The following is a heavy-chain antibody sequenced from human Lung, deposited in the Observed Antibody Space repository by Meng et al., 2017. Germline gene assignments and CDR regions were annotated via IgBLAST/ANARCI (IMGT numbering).Heavy chain of an antibody. Sequence: EVQLVESGGGMVKPGGSLRLSCEASGFTFSSYSLYWVRQAPGKGLEWLSSITGGSTFINYADSVKGRFTISRDNAKNSLFLQMNSLRAADTALYYCVRDHCTSGGCYLYGMDVWGQGTTVTDSS. CDR2: ITGGSTFI. CDR3: VRDHCTSGGCYLYGMDV. J-gene: IGHJ6*02. D-gene: IGHD2-15*01. V-gene: IGHV3-21*01. CDR1: GFTFSSYS.